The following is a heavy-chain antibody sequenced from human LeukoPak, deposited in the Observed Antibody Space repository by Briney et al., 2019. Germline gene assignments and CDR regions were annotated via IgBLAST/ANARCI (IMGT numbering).Heavy chain of an antibody. CDR2: INHSGST. J-gene: IGHJ3*02. CDR3: ARATTRNTFDI. Sequence: SETLSLTCAVYGGSFSGYYWSWIRQPPGKGLEWIGEINHSGSTNYNPSLKSRVTISVDTSKNQFSLKLSSVTAADTAVYYCARATTRNTFDIWGQGTTVTASS. CDR1: GGSFSGYY. D-gene: IGHD1-26*01. V-gene: IGHV4-34*01.